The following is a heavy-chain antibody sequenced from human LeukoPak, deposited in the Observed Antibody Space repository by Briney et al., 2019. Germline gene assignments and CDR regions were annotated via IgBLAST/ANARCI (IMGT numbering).Heavy chain of an antibody. CDR3: AGGDDYDLAGAFDI. D-gene: IGHD4-17*01. V-gene: IGHV4-59*01. CDR1: GGSISSYY. J-gene: IGHJ3*02. CDR2: IYYSGST. Sequence: SETLSLTCTVSGGSISSYYWSWIRQPPGKGLEWIGYIYYSGSTNYNPSLKSRVTISVDTSKNQFSLKLSSVTAADRAVYYCAGGDDYDLAGAFDIWGQGTMVTVSS.